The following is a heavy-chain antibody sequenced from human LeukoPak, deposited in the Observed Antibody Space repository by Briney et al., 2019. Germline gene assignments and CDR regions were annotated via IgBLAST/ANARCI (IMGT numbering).Heavy chain of an antibody. Sequence: ASVKVSCKASGYTFTGYYMHWVRQAPGQGLEWMGWINPSSGGTNYAQKFQGRVTMTRDTSISTAYMELSRLRSDDTAVYYCARTYCGGDCYNSPYYFDYWGQGTLVTVSS. CDR2: INPSSGGT. CDR3: ARTYCGGDCYNSPYYFDY. J-gene: IGHJ4*02. D-gene: IGHD2-21*01. CDR1: GYTFTGYY. V-gene: IGHV1-2*02.